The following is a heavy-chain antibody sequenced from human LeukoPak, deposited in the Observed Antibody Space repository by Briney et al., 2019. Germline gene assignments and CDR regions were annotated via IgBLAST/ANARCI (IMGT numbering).Heavy chain of an antibody. CDR1: GFTFSNAW. CDR2: IKSKTDGGTT. D-gene: IGHD3-9*01. Sequence: GGSLRLSCAASGFTFSNAWMSWVRQAPGKGLEWVGRIKSKTDGGTTDYAAPVKGRFTISRDDSNNTLYLQMNSLKTEDTAVYYCTTDYDILTGYSYWGQGTLVTVSS. V-gene: IGHV3-15*01. CDR3: TTDYDILTGYSY. J-gene: IGHJ4*02.